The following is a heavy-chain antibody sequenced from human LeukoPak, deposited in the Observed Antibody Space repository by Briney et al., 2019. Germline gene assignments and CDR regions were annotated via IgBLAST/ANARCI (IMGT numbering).Heavy chain of an antibody. CDR1: GFTFGNYR. CDR2: IKNDGGAT. J-gene: IGHJ4*02. Sequence: GGSLRLSCVASGFTFGNYRMNWVRQAPGKGLEWVANIKNDGGATYYLDSVKGRFTISRDNAKSSLYLQMDSLRAEDTAVYYCNGPTYWGQGTLVTVSS. CDR3: NGPTY. V-gene: IGHV3-7*05. D-gene: IGHD2-8*01.